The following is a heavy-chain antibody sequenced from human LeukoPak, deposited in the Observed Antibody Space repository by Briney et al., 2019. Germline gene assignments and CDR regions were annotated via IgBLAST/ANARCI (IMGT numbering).Heavy chain of an antibody. J-gene: IGHJ4*02. CDR1: GFTFSSYA. V-gene: IGHV3-23*01. Sequence: PGGSLRLSCAASGFTFSSYAMSWVRQAPGKGLEWVSAISGSGGSTYHADSVKGRFTISRDNSKNTLFLQMNSQRAEDTAVYYCAKDPMYYGSGSNYFDYWGQGTLVTVSS. D-gene: IGHD3-10*01. CDR3: AKDPMYYGSGSNYFDY. CDR2: ISGSGGST.